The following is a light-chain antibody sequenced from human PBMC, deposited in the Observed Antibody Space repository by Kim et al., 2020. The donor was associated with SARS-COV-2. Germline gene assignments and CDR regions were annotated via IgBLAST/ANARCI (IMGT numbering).Light chain of an antibody. J-gene: IGLJ2*01. V-gene: IGLV3-27*01. CDR3: YSAADNSRV. Sequence: SLSPGQAARITCSGDVLAKKYARWFQQKPGRAPVLVIFKDSERPSGVPERFSGSSSGTTVTLTISGAQVEDEADYYCYSAADNSRVFGGGTQLTVL. CDR2: KDS. CDR1: VLAKKY.